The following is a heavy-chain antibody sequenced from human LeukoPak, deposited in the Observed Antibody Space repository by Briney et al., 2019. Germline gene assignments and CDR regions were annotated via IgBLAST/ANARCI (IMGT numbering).Heavy chain of an antibody. CDR2: ITGNALNT. CDR3: AKLQDFYDNSGYSYFDN. J-gene: IGHJ4*02. Sequence: GGSLRLSCAASGFTFSNYAMSWVRQAPGRGLEWVSSITGNALNTYQADFIKGRFTISRDDSKNTLYLHLSSLRVEDTAVYYCAKLQDFYDNSGYSYFDNWGQGTLVTVSS. CDR1: GFTFSNYA. V-gene: IGHV3-23*01. D-gene: IGHD3-22*01.